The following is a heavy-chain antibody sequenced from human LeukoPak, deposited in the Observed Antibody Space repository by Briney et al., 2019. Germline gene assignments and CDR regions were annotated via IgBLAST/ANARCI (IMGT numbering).Heavy chain of an antibody. Sequence: PGGSLRLSCAASGFTFDSHYMTWVRQAPGKGLEWVANIRQDGSEKYYVDSVKGRFTISRDNSKNTLYLQMNSLRAEDTAVYYCARRIESYSPFDPWGQGTLVTVSS. CDR1: GFTFDSHY. J-gene: IGHJ5*02. D-gene: IGHD3-10*01. CDR2: IRQDGSEK. V-gene: IGHV3-7*03. CDR3: ARRIESYSPFDP.